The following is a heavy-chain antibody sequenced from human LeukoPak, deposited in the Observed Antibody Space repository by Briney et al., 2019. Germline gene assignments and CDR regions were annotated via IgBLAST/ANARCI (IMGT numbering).Heavy chain of an antibody. CDR2: INHSGST. CDR1: GGSISSHY. D-gene: IGHD3-3*01. CDR3: ARVSKSDYYPKNYYYYMDV. J-gene: IGHJ6*03. Sequence: SETLSLTCTVSGGSISSHYWSWIRQPPGKGLEWIGEINHSGSTNYNPSLKSRVTISVDTSKNQFSLKLSSVTAADTAVYYCARVSKSDYYPKNYYYYMDVWGKGTTVTVSS. V-gene: IGHV4-34*01.